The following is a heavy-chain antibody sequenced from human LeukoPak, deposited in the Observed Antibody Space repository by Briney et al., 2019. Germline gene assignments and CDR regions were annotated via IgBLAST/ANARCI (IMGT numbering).Heavy chain of an antibody. Sequence: GGSLRLSCAASGYTFSSYWMGWVRLAPGKGLEWVANIKQDGSEEYYVDSVKGRFTISRDNAKNSLYLQMNSLRAEDTAVYCCARVNGHGWFDPWGQGTLVTVSS. J-gene: IGHJ5*02. V-gene: IGHV3-7*02. CDR2: IKQDGSEE. CDR3: ARVNGHGWFDP. D-gene: IGHD2-8*01. CDR1: GYTFSSYW.